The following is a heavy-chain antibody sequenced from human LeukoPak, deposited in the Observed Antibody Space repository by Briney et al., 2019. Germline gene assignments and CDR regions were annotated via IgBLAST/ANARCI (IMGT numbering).Heavy chain of an antibody. CDR1: GGSISSSSYY. J-gene: IGHJ6*03. CDR3: ASPPVNYDFWSGYPDYYYYMDV. V-gene: IGHV4-39*01. CDR2: IYYSGST. D-gene: IGHD3-3*01. Sequence: PSETLSLTCTVSGGSISSSSYYWGWIRQPPGKGLEWIGSIYYSGSTYYNPSLKSRVTISVDTSKNQFSLKLSSVTAADTAVYYCASPPVNYDFWSGYPDYYYYMDVWGKGTTVTVSS.